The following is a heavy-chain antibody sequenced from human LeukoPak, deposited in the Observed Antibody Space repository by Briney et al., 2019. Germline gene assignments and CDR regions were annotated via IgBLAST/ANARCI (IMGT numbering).Heavy chain of an antibody. Sequence: GGSLRLSCAASGFTFSSYSMNWVRQAPGKGLEWVSSISSSSSYIYYADSVKGRFTISRDNAKNSLYLQMNSLRAEDTAVYYCARAPSNDDIVVVPAAPYYVDVWGKGTTVTVPS. V-gene: IGHV3-21*01. J-gene: IGHJ6*03. CDR3: ARAPSNDDIVVVPAAPYYVDV. CDR2: ISSSSSYI. CDR1: GFTFSSYS. D-gene: IGHD2-2*01.